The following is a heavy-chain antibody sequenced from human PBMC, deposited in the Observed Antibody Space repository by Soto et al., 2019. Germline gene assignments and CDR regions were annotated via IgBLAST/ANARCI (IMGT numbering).Heavy chain of an antibody. CDR1: GGSFSGYY. CDR2: INQSGSA. V-gene: IGHV4-34*01. D-gene: IGHD2-8*02. J-gene: IGHJ4*02. CDR3: ARDKITGLFDY. Sequence: SEILSLTCAVYGGSFSGYYWSWIRQPPGKGLEWIGEINQSGSANYNPSLKSRVTISVDTSKNQFSLKLTSVTAADTAVYYCARDKITGLFDYWGQGTLVTVSS.